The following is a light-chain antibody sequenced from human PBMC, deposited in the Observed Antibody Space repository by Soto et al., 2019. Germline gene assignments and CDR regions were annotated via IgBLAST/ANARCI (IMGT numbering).Light chain of an antibody. CDR3: QQYGSSGT. J-gene: IGKJ1*01. CDR1: QSVSSSY. CDR2: GAS. V-gene: IGKV3-20*01. Sequence: ESVLTQSPGTLSLSPGERATLPCRASQSVSSSYLAWYQQKPGQAPRLLIYGASSRATGIPDRFSGSGSGTDFTLTISRLEPEDFAVYYCQQYGSSGTFGQGTKVDIK.